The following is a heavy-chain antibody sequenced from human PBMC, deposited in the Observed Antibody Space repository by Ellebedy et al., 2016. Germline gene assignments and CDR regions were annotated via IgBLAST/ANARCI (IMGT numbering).Heavy chain of an antibody. V-gene: IGHV3-30*18. D-gene: IGHD3-9*01. Sequence: GESLKISCAASGVSFSDYGMHWVRQAPGKGLEWVAVISDDGSKKYYADSVKGRFTISRDNSRNILYLQMNSLTDEDTAVYHCAKDWDPATISYLDYFDYWGQGTLVTVSS. CDR2: ISDDGSKK. CDR3: AKDWDPATISYLDYFDY. CDR1: GVSFSDYG. J-gene: IGHJ4*02.